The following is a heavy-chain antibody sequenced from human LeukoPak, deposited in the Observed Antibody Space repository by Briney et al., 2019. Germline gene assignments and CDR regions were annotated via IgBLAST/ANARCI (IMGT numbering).Heavy chain of an antibody. CDR2: ISYDGINK. V-gene: IGHV3-30*04. D-gene: IGHD6-13*01. CDR3: AKDLMPRKRESWNRIPAAGPQPPDY. Sequence: GGSLRLSCAASGFTFSSYAMHWVRQAPGKGLEWVAVISYDGINKYYADSVKGRFTISRDNSKNTMYLQMNSVRPEDTAVYYCAKDLMPRKRESWNRIPAAGPQPPDYWGQGTLVTVSS. J-gene: IGHJ4*02. CDR1: GFTFSSYA.